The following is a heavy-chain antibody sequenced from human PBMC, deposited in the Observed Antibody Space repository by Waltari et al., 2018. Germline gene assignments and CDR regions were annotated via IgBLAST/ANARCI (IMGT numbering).Heavy chain of an antibody. D-gene: IGHD6-6*01. J-gene: IGHJ4*02. CDR2: ISSSSSYI. V-gene: IGHV3-21*01. CDR3: ARDPHIAAREFDY. Sequence: EVQLVESGGGLVKPGGSLRLSCAASGFTFSSYSMNWVRQAPGKGLGWVSSISSSSSYIYYADSVKGRFTISRDNAKNSLYLQMNSLRAEDTAVYYCARDPHIAAREFDYWGQGTLVTVSS. CDR1: GFTFSSYS.